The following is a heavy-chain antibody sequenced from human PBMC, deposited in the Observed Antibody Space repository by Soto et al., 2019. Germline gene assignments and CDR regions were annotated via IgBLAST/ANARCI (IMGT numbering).Heavy chain of an antibody. V-gene: IGHV4-31*03. Sequence: SETLSLTCTVSGGSVSSGGYYWSWIRQHPGTGLEWIGYIYYSGTTYFNPSLKGRASISLDTSKNEFSLKLTSVTAADTAVYYCARRALPQCINGVCYKDGFWDYWGQGALVTVSS. D-gene: IGHD2-8*01. CDR1: GGSVSSGGYY. CDR2: IYYSGTT. CDR3: ARRALPQCINGVCYKDGFWDY. J-gene: IGHJ4*02.